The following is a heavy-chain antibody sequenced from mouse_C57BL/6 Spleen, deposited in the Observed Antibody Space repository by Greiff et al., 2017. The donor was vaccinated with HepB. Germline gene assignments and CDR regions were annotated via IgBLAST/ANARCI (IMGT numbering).Heavy chain of an antibody. CDR1: GFTFSSYA. V-gene: IGHV5-4*03. J-gene: IGHJ4*01. D-gene: IGHD2-4*01. CDR3: ARGDGDYPYYYAMDY. Sequence: EVKLVESGGGLVKPGGSLKLSCAASGFTFSSYAMSWVRQTPEKRLEWVATISDGGSYTYYPDNVKGRFTISRDNAKNNLYLQMSHLKSEDTAMYYCARGDGDYPYYYAMDYWGQGTSVTVSS. CDR2: ISDGGSYT.